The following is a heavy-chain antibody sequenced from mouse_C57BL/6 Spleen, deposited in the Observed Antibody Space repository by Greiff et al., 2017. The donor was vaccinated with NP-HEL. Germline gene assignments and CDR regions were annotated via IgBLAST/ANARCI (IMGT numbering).Heavy chain of an antibody. D-gene: IGHD1-1*01. CDR2: IDPEDGET. J-gene: IGHJ2*01. CDR1: GFNIKDYY. CDR3: ARDYYGSRGYFDY. V-gene: IGHV14-2*01. Sequence: EVQGVESGAELVKPGASVKLSCTASGFNIKDYYMHWVKQRTEQGLEWIGRIDPEDGETKYAPKFQGKATITADPSSNTAYLQLSSLTSEDTAVYYCARDYYGSRGYFDYWGQGTTLTVSS.